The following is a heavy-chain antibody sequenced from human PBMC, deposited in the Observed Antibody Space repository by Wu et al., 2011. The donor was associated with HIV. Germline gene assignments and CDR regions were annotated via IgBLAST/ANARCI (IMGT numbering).Heavy chain of an antibody. Sequence: VQLVQSGAEVKKPGSSVKVSCKASGDTFSTHAIGWVRQAPGQGLVWMGGIIPIFGTPDYAQKFQGRVTISTDESTSTAYMELRSLRSDDTAVYYCARDGRGTSDFWGQGTLVTVSS. V-gene: IGHV1-69*05. J-gene: IGHJ4*02. CDR2: IIPIFGTP. CDR1: GDTFSTHA. CDR3: ARDGRGTSDF. D-gene: IGHD2-2*01.